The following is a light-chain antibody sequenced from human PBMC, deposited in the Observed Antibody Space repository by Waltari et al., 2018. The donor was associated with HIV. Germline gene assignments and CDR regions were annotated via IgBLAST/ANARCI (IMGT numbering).Light chain of an antibody. Sequence: SYVLTQPPSVSVAPVQAARITCGGHNSGSKIVHVYQQKPGQAPVLVVYDDSDRPSGIPERFSGSNSGNTATLTISRVEAGDEADYYCQVWDSSSDHVVFGGGTKLTVL. CDR3: QVWDSSSDHVV. CDR1: NSGSKI. J-gene: IGLJ2*01. V-gene: IGLV3-21*02. CDR2: DDS.